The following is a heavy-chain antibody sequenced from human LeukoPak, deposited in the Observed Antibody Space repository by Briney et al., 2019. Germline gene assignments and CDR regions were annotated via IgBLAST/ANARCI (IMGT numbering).Heavy chain of an antibody. CDR1: GFTFSSYA. CDR3: AKAPSRGPDAEYFQH. J-gene: IGHJ1*01. CDR2: ISGSGGST. Sequence: PGGSLRLSCAASGFTFSSYAMSWVRQAPGKGLXXXXXISGSGGSTYYADSVKGRFTISRDNSKNTLYLQMNSLRAEDTAVYYCAKAPSRGPDAEYFQHWGQGTLVTVSS. V-gene: IGHV3-23*01. D-gene: IGHD5-24*01.